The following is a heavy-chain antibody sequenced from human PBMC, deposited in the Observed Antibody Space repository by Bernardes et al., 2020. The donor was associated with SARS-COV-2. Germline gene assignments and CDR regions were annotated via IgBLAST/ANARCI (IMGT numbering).Heavy chain of an antibody. CDR3: AREAGDSSSSLDY. J-gene: IGHJ4*02. CDR1: GYSISSGYY. V-gene: IGHV4-38-2*02. Sequence: SETLSRTCAVSGYSISSGYYWGWIRQPPGKGLEWIGSIYHSGSTYYNPSLKSRVTISVDTSKNQFSLKVSSVTAADTAVYYCAREAGDSSSSLDYWGQGTLVTVSS. CDR2: IYHSGST. D-gene: IGHD6-6*01.